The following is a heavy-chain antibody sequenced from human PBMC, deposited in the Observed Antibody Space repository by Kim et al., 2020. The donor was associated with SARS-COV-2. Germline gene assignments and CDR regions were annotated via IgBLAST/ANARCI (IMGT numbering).Heavy chain of an antibody. J-gene: IGHJ4*02. CDR3: ATDPSGSYSFGY. Sequence: YAQKCQGRVTMTEDTSTDTAYMELSSLRSEDTAVYYCATDPSGSYSFGYWGQGTLVTVSS. D-gene: IGHD1-26*01. V-gene: IGHV1-24*01.